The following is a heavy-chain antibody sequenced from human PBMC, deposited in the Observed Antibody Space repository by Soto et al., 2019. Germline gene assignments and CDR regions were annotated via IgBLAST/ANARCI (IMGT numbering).Heavy chain of an antibody. CDR3: TRDQRYCSGGSCLYYFDY. J-gene: IGHJ4*02. V-gene: IGHV3-49*03. Sequence: GGSLKLSCTASGFIFGDYAMSWFRQAPGTGLEWFSFIRSKAYGGTTEYAASVKGRFTISRDDSKGIAYLQMDSLKTEDTAMYYCTRDQRYCSGGSCLYYFDYWGQGALVTVSS. CDR2: IRSKAYGGTT. D-gene: IGHD2-15*01. CDR1: GFIFGDYA.